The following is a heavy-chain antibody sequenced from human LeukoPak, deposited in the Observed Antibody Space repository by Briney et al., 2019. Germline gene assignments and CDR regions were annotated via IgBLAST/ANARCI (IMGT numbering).Heavy chain of an antibody. V-gene: IGHV3-7*01. Sequence: GGSLRLSCAASGFTFSNYWLTWVRQAPGRGLEWVANIKPDGSDKNYVDSVKGRFTISRDNAKNSLYLQMNSLRAEDTAVYYCAKDPTHYRVWDYYETIGLSYWGQGTLVTVSS. D-gene: IGHD3-22*01. CDR3: AKDPTHYRVWDYYETIGLSY. CDR2: IKPDGSDK. J-gene: IGHJ4*02. CDR1: GFTFSNYW.